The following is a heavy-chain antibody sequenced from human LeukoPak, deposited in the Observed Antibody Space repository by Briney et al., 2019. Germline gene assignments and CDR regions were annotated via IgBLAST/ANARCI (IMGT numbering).Heavy chain of an antibody. Sequence: QAGGSLRLSCAASGFTFSSYWMSWVRQALGKGLEWVSAISDTGNTYHADSVKGRFTISRDSSKNTLFLQMNRLRPEDAAVYYCAKAPATTCRGAFCYPFDYWGLGTLVTVSS. CDR1: GFTFSSYW. CDR3: AKAPATTCRGAFCYPFDY. CDR2: ISDTGNT. D-gene: IGHD2-15*01. J-gene: IGHJ4*02. V-gene: IGHV3-23*01.